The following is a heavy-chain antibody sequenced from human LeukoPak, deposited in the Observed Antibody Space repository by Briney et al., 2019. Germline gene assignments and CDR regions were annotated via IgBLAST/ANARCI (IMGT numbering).Heavy chain of an antibody. D-gene: IGHD2/OR15-2a*01. CDR2: ISAYNGNT. CDR3: ARCRVLMTFHCYYMDV. J-gene: IGHJ6*03. CDR1: GGTFSSYA. Sequence: ASVKVSCKASGGTFSSYAISWGRQAPGQGLEWMGWISAYNGNTNYAQKLQGRVTMTTDTSTSTAYMELRSLRSDDTAVYYCARCRVLMTFHCYYMDVWGKGTTVTVSS. V-gene: IGHV1-18*01.